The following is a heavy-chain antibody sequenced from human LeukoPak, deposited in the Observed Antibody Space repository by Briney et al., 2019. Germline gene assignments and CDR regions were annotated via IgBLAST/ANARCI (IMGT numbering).Heavy chain of an antibody. CDR3: ARDFLELTYYFDY. CDR2: ISGSGGST. CDR1: GFTFSSYA. D-gene: IGHD1-7*01. V-gene: IGHV3-23*01. Sequence: GGSLRLSCAASGFTFSSYAMSWVRQASGKGLEWVSAISGSGGSTYYADSVKGRFTISRDNSKNTLYLQMNSLRAEDTAVYYCARDFLELTYYFDYWGQGTLVTVSS. J-gene: IGHJ4*02.